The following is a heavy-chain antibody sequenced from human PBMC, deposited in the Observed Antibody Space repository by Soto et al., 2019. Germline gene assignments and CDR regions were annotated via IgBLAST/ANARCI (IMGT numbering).Heavy chain of an antibody. CDR3: ARIQKTWIQLWVGPLIWFDP. CDR2: INHSGST. V-gene: IGHV4-34*01. J-gene: IGHJ5*02. CDR1: GGSFSGYY. D-gene: IGHD5-18*01. Sequence: QVQLQQWGAGLLKPSETLSLTCAVYGGSFSGYYWSWIRQPPGKGLEWIGEINHSGSTNYNPSLKGRVTISVDTSKNQFSLKLSSVTAADTAVYYCARIQKTWIQLWVGPLIWFDPWGQGTLVTVSS.